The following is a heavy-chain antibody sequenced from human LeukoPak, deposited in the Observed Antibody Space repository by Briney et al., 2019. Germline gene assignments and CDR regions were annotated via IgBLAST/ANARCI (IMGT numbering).Heavy chain of an antibody. CDR2: ISGSGDST. Sequence: SGGSLRLSCAASGFTFSSYGLHWVRQAPGKGLEWVSAISGSGDSTYYADSVKGRFTISRDNSKNTLYLQMNSLRAEETAVYYCAKDPVDYSNNWYGAHYWGQGTLVTVSS. V-gene: IGHV3-23*01. CDR1: GFTFSSYG. J-gene: IGHJ4*02. D-gene: IGHD6-13*01. CDR3: AKDPVDYSNNWYGAHY.